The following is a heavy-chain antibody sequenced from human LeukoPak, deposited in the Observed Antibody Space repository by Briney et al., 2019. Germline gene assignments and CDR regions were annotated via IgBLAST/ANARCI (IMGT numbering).Heavy chain of an antibody. CDR2: IYYSGST. Sequence: SETLSLTCAVYGGSFSSYYWSWIRQPPGKGLEWIGYIYYSGSTNYNPSLKSRVTISVDTSKNQFSLKLSSVTAADTAVYYCARRRYDFWSGSPLSYGMDVWGQGTTVTVSS. J-gene: IGHJ6*02. V-gene: IGHV4-59*08. CDR1: GGSFSSYY. CDR3: ARRRYDFWSGSPLSYGMDV. D-gene: IGHD3-3*01.